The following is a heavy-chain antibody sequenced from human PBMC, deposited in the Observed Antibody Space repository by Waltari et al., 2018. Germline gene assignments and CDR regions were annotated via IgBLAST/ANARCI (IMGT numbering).Heavy chain of an antibody. D-gene: IGHD3-3*01. V-gene: IGHV3-30*02. J-gene: IGHJ4*02. CDR1: GFTFSSYG. CDR3: AKSGSWGFWSGYSDY. Sequence: QVQLVESGGGVVQPGGSLRLSCAASGFTFSSYGMHWVRQAPGKGLEWGALIGDDGSNKYYADSGKGRFTISRDNSKNTLYLQMNSLRAEDTAVYYCAKSGSWGFWSGYSDYWGQGTLVTVSS. CDR2: IGDDGSNK.